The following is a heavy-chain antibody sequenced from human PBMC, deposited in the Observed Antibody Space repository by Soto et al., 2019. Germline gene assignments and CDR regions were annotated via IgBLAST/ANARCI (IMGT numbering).Heavy chain of an antibody. CDR1: GYSFDSFW. V-gene: IGHV5-51*01. CDR3: ARPNAYSSSWYNYYGMDV. Sequence: PGESLKISCKGSGYSFDSFWIGWVRQMPGKGLEWMGLIYPGDSETRYSPSFQGQVTISADKSTNTAYLRWSSLKASDTAMYYWARPNAYSSSWYNYYGMDVWGKGTTVTVSS. J-gene: IGHJ6*04. CDR2: IYPGDSET. D-gene: IGHD6-13*01.